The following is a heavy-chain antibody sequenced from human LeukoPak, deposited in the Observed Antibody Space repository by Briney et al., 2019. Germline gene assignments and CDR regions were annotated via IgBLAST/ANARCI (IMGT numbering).Heavy chain of an antibody. V-gene: IGHV4-59*11. Sequence: PSETLSLTCTVSGDSFSNHYWSWIRQSPGMGLEWIGYISYNGSTSYNPSLRSRVTISGDTSKNHFSLKLSSVTAADTALYYCARDSYYGSASSHLDYWGQGTLVTVSS. CDR1: GDSFSNHY. CDR2: ISYNGST. CDR3: ARDSYYGSASSHLDY. J-gene: IGHJ4*02. D-gene: IGHD3-10*01.